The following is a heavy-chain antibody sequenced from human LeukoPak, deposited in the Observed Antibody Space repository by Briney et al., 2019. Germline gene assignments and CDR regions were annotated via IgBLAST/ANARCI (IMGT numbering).Heavy chain of an antibody. CDR3: AKHPAFDI. J-gene: IGHJ3*02. Sequence: PGGSLRLSCAASGXTFSSYWMHWVRQAPGKGPVWVSRINSDGTGTMYADSVKGRFTISRDNAKNTLYLQMNSLRAEDTAVYYCAKHPAFDIWGQGTMVTVSS. CDR1: GXTFSSYW. CDR2: INSDGTGT. V-gene: IGHV3-74*03.